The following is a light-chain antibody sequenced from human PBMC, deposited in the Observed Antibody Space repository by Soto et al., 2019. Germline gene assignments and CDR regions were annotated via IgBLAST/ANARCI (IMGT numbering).Light chain of an antibody. CDR1: QSISSW. J-gene: IGKJ4*01. CDR2: KAS. CDR3: QQYETFPLT. V-gene: IGKV1-5*03. Sequence: DIQMTQSPSILSASVGDRVTLVCRASQSISSWLAWYQQKPGKAPKLLIYKASILQSGVPSRFSGSGSATEFTLTISSLQPEDFASYYCQQYETFPLTFGGGTKVEIK.